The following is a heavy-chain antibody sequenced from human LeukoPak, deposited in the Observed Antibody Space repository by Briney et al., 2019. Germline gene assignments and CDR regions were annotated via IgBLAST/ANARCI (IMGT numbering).Heavy chain of an antibody. J-gene: IGHJ5*02. CDR2: IHYTGIT. D-gene: IGHD4-17*01. CDR3: ATSGATTVTTWGGSWFDP. CDR1: GGSISSYY. V-gene: IGHV4-59*01. Sequence: SETLSLTCTVSGGSISSYYWSWIRQPPGKGLEWIGYIHYTGITNYSPSLKSRVTISADTSKNQFSLKLSSVTAADTAVYYCATSGATTVTTWGGSWFDPWGQGTLVTVSS.